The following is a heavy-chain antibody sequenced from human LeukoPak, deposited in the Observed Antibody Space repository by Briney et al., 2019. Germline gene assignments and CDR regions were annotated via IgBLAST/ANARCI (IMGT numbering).Heavy chain of an antibody. Sequence: ASVKVSCKASGYTFTSYYMHWVRQAPGQGLEWMGLINPTGGSTGYAQKFQGRVTMTRDMSTSTDYMELSRLRSDDTAVYYCASSPDCSGGSCYYYYYYYMDVWGKGTTVTISS. D-gene: IGHD2-15*01. V-gene: IGHV1-46*01. CDR1: GYTFTSYY. CDR2: INPTGGST. J-gene: IGHJ6*03. CDR3: ASSPDCSGGSCYYYYYYYMDV.